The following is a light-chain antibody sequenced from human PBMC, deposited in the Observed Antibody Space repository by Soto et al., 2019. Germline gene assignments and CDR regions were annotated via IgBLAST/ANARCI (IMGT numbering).Light chain of an antibody. Sequence: GDRVPITCRASQGISSAFAWYQQKPGTVPKLLIYDVSNLQSGIPSRFSGSGSGTDFTLTISSLQPEDFATYYCQQFETYPLTFGQGTRLEVK. CDR3: QQFETYPLT. CDR1: QGISSA. J-gene: IGKJ5*01. CDR2: DVS. V-gene: IGKV1-13*02.